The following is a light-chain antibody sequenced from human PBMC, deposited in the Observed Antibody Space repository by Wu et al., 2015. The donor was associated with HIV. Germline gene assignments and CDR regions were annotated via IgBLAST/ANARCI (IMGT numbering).Light chain of an antibody. CDR2: DAS. J-gene: IGKJ1*01. V-gene: IGKV3D-20*01. CDR3: QQYGSSRRT. CDR1: QTVTNNY. Sequence: LSCGASQTVTNNYLAWYQLRPGLAPRLIIYDASSRATGIPDRFSGSGSGTDFTLTISRLEPEDFAVYYCQQYGSSRRTFGQGTKVEIK.